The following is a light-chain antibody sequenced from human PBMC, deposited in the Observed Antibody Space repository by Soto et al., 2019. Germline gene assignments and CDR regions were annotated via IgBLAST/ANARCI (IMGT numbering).Light chain of an antibody. Sequence: EIVMTQSPATLSVSPGERATLSCRASQSVSSNLAWYQQKPGQAPRLLIYGASTRATGIPARFSGSGSGTDFTLSISSLHSEDLAVYYCQQYNNWPPWTFGQGTKVEIQ. J-gene: IGKJ1*01. CDR2: GAS. V-gene: IGKV3-15*01. CDR3: QQYNNWPPWT. CDR1: QSVSSN.